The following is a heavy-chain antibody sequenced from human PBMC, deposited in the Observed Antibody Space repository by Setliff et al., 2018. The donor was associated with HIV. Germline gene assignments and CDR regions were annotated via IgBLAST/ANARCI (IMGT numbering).Heavy chain of an antibody. CDR1: GGSFSGYY. CDR2: IYIYNSGST. D-gene: IGHD3-3*01. CDR3: ARGVNFDY. J-gene: IGHJ4*02. V-gene: IGHV4-59*01. Sequence: PSETLSLTCSVSGGSFSGYYWSWIRQPPGKGLEWIGYIYIYNSGSTNYNPSLTSRVTISADTSRNQFSLKLTSVTAADTAIYYRARGVNFDYWGQGTQVTVSS.